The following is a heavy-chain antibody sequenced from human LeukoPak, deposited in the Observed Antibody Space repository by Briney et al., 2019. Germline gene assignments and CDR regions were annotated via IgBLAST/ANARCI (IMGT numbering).Heavy chain of an antibody. CDR3: ARGAVTQPLTWFDP. D-gene: IGHD4-17*01. CDR1: GFSFSGYS. Sequence: GGSLRPSCAASGFSFSGYSINWVRQAPGKGLEWVSSISPSSSYIYYADSVKGRFTISRDNAKNSLYLQMNSLRAEDTAVYYCARGAVTQPLTWFDPWGQGTLVTVSS. V-gene: IGHV3-21*01. J-gene: IGHJ5*02. CDR2: ISPSSSYI.